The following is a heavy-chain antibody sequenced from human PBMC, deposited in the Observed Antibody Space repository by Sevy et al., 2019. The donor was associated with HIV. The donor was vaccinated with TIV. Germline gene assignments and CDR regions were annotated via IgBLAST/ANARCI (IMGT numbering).Heavy chain of an antibody. CDR2: ISRSGSSI. CDR1: GLTFSNYA. V-gene: IGHV3-23*01. J-gene: IGHJ6*02. D-gene: IGHD2-2*01. Sequence: GGSLRLSCVASGLTFSNYAMSWVRQAPGKGLEWVSSISRSGSSIDYADSVKGRFTISRDNSMNTLHLQMNSLRAEDTAVYYCAKVDVVVPVADYGLDVWGQGTTVTVSS. CDR3: AKVDVVVPVADYGLDV.